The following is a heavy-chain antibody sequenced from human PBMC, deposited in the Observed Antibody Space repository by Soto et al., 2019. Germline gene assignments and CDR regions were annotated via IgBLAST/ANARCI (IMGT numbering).Heavy chain of an antibody. CDR3: ARYYYYYYYYMDV. D-gene: IGHD2-8*01. Sequence: QLQLQESGPGLVKPSETLSLTCTVSGGSITSSSYYWGWIRQPPGKGLEWIGSVYYSGSTYYNPSLKSRVTISVYTSKNHFSLRLSSVTAADTAVYYCARYYYYYYYYMDVWGKGTTVTVSS. J-gene: IGHJ6*03. V-gene: IGHV4-39*02. CDR1: GGSITSSSYY. CDR2: VYYSGST.